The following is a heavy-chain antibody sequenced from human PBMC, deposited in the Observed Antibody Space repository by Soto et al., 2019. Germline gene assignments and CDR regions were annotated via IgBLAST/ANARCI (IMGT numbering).Heavy chain of an antibody. D-gene: IGHD5-12*01. V-gene: IGHV3-23*01. CDR1: GFTFISYA. J-gene: IGHJ4*02. Sequence: GGSLRLSCAASGFTFISYAMSWVRQAPGKGLEWVSAISGSGGSTYYADSVKGRFTISRDNSKNTLYLQMNSLRAEDTAVYYCAKPFIVATIADFDYWGQGTLVTVSS. CDR3: AKPFIVATIADFDY. CDR2: ISGSGGST.